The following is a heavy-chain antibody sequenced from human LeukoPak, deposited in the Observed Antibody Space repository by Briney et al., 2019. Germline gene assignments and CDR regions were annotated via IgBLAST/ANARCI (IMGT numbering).Heavy chain of an antibody. D-gene: IGHD3-22*01. CDR3: ASPGPATYYYGSSVMVD. V-gene: IGHV1-69*05. J-gene: IGHJ4*02. CDR2: IIPIFGTA. Sequence: ASVKVSCKASGGTFSSYAISWVRQAPGQGLEWMGGIIPIFGTANYAQKFQGRVTITTDESTSTAYMELSSLRSEDTAVYYCASPGPATYYYGSSVMVDWGQGTLVTVSS. CDR1: GGTFSSYA.